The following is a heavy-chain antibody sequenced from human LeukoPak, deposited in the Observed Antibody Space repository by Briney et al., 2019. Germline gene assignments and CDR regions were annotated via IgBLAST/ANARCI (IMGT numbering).Heavy chain of an antibody. CDR3: AKDMEYSYGWGGGYFDF. J-gene: IGHJ4*02. V-gene: IGHV3-30*18. D-gene: IGHD5-18*01. Sequence: GGSLRLSCAASGFTFSSYGMHWVRQAPGKGLEWVAVMSYDGSKKYYADSVKDRFTISRDNTKNTMYLQMNSLRAEDTAVYYWAKDMEYSYGWGGGYFDFWGQGTLVTVSS. CDR2: MSYDGSKK. CDR1: GFTFSSYG.